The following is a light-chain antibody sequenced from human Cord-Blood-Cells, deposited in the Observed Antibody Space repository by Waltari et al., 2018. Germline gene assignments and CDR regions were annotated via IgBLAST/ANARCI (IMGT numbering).Light chain of an antibody. V-gene: IGKV4-1*01. CDR2: WAS. J-gene: IGKJ2*01. CDR3: QQYYSTPPYT. CDR1: QSVLYSSNNKNY. Sequence: DIVMTQSPDSLAVSLGERATINCKSSQSVLYSSNNKNYLAWYQQKPGQPPKLLIYWASTPESGVPDRFSGSGSGTDFTLTISSLQAEDVAVYYCQQYYSTPPYTFGQGTKLEIK.